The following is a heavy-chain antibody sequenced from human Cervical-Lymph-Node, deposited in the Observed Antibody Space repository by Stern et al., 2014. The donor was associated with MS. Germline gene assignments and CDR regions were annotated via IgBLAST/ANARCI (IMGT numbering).Heavy chain of an antibody. CDR1: GFTFSSYG. CDR3: ARDYEDTSMLFDH. J-gene: IGHJ4*02. Sequence: VQLVESGGAVVQPGGSLRLSCAASGFTFSSYGMHWVRQAPGKGLEWVTVISYDGNHKYYAASVKGRFTISRDNYKNTLHLQMNSVTPDDTAIYYCARDYEDTSMLFDHWGQGTLVTVSS. CDR2: ISYDGNHK. V-gene: IGHV3-30*03. D-gene: IGHD2-8*01.